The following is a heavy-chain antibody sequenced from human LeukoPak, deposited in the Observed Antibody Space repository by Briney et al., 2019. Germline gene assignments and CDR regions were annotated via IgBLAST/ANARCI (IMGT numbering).Heavy chain of an antibody. CDR1: GGSFSGYY. V-gene: IGHV4-34*01. D-gene: IGHD6-19*01. CDR3: ARGHSPRLAVAGSPHDY. CDR2: IDHGGRN. J-gene: IGHJ4*02. Sequence: SETLSLTCAVYGGSFSGYYWSWIRQSPGKGLEWIGEIDHGGRNNYSPSLKSRLTISVDRSKNQFSLKLSSVTAADTAVYYCARGHSPRLAVAGSPHDYWGQGTLVTVSS.